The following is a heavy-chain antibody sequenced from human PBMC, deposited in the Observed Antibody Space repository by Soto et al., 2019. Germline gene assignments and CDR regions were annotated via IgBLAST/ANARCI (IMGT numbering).Heavy chain of an antibody. CDR1: GFTFSDYY. D-gene: IGHD2-2*01. CDR2: ISSSADII. CDR3: ARACRGGGSSVSCYCY. J-gene: IGHJ4*02. Sequence: QVQLVESGGGLVKPGGSLRLSCAASGFTFSDYYMSWIRQAPGKGLEWVSYISSSADIIYYADSVKGRFTISRDNAKNSLYLQMNSLRAEDSAVYYCARACRGGGSSVSCYCYWGQGTPVTVSS. V-gene: IGHV3-11*01.